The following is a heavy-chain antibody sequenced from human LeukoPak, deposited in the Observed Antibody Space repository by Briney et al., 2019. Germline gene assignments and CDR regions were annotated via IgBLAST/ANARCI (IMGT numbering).Heavy chain of an antibody. CDR1: GFTFSSYA. CDR2: ISGSGGST. CDR3: AGYYYGSGSYYHKGYY. J-gene: IGHJ4*02. Sequence: GGSLRLSCAATGFTFSSYAMSWVRQAPGKGLEWVSGISGSGGSTYYAESVKGRFTISRDNSKNTLYLQMNSLRAEDTAVYYCAGYYYGSGSYYHKGYYLGQGTLVTVSS. D-gene: IGHD3-10*01. V-gene: IGHV3-23*01.